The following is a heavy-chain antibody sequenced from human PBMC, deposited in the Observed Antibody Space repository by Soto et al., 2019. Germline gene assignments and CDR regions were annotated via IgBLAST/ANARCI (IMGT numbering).Heavy chain of an antibody. J-gene: IGHJ4*02. CDR2: ISYRGGSI. CDR1: GFTFSTYE. CDR3: ATHSTTTQSG. Sequence: EVQLVESGGGLVQPGGSLRLSCAASGFTFSTYEMKWVRQAPGKGLEWVSYISYRGGSIYYADSVKGRFTIFRDDAKNSLYLQMNSLRVEDTAVYYCATHSTTTQSGWGQGTLVTVSS. V-gene: IGHV3-48*03. D-gene: IGHD1-1*01.